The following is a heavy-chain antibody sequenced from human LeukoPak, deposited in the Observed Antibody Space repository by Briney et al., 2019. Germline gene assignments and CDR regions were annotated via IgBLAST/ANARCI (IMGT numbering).Heavy chain of an antibody. CDR1: GFTFSSYS. Sequence: PGGSLRLSCAASGFTFSSYSMNWVRQAPGKGLEWVSYISSSSSTTYIRRSSSSRYYTDSVNGRFTISRDKAKESLYLQMNSLRAEDTAVYYCARVGPWVNPDYYYYYMDVWGKGTTVTVSS. V-gene: IGHV3-21*05. D-gene: IGHD1-14*01. CDR2: ISSSSSTTYIRRSSSSR. J-gene: IGHJ6*03. CDR3: ARVGPWVNPDYYYYYMDV.